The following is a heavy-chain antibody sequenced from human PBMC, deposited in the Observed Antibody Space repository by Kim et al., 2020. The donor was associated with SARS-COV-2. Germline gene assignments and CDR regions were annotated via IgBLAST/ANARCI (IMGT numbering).Heavy chain of an antibody. Sequence: VKGRFTISRDNAKNTLYLQMNSLRAEDTAVYYCARETYYYDSSGYNAFDIWGQGTMVTVSS. J-gene: IGHJ3*02. CDR3: ARETYYYDSSGYNAFDI. D-gene: IGHD3-22*01. V-gene: IGHV3-74*01.